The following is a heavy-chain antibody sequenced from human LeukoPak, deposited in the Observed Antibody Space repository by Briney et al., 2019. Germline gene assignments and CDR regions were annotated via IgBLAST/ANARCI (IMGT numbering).Heavy chain of an antibody. CDR3: ARALPVKFDS. D-gene: IGHD2-21*02. J-gene: IGHJ4*02. CDR1: GGFISSYY. V-gene: IGHV4-59*01. CDR2: IYYSGTT. Sequence: SETLSLTCTVSGGFISSYYWSWIRQAPGKGLEWIGDIYYSGTTNYNPSLKSRVTISVDTSKYQFSLMLSSVTAADTAVYYCARALPVKFDSCGQGTLVTVSS.